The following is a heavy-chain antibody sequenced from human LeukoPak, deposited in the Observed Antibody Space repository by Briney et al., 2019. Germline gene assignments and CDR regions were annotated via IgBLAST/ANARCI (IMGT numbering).Heavy chain of an antibody. D-gene: IGHD1-26*01. CDR1: GFTFSSYE. Sequence: GGSLRLSCAVSGFTFSSYEMNWVRQAPGKGLEWVSYISSSGSTIYYADSVKGRFTISRDNAKNSLYLQMNSLRAEDTAVYYCAREMGGAFEIWGQGTMVTVSS. CDR2: ISSSGSTI. J-gene: IGHJ3*02. CDR3: AREMGGAFEI. V-gene: IGHV3-48*03.